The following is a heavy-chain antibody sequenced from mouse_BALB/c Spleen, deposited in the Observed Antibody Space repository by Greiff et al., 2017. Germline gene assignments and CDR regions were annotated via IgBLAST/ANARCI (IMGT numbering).Heavy chain of an antibody. CDR2: INPNNGGT. Sequence: VQLKESGPELVKPGASVKIPCKASGYTFTDYNMDWVKQSHGKSLEWIGDINPNNGGTIYNQKFKGKATLTVDKSSSTAYMELRSLTSEDTAVYYCARLNYYGSSRYAMDYWGQGTSVTVSS. V-gene: IGHV1-18*01. CDR1: GYTFTDYN. J-gene: IGHJ4*01. CDR3: ARLNYYGSSRYAMDY. D-gene: IGHD1-1*01.